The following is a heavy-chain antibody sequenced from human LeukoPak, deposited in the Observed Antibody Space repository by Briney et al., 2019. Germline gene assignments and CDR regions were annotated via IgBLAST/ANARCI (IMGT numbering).Heavy chain of an antibody. CDR1: GYTFTGYY. CDR3: ARANRRGIAVAGTKPY. J-gene: IGHJ4*02. V-gene: IGHV1-2*02. CDR2: INPNSGGT. Sequence: ASVKVSCRASGYTFTGYYMHWVRQAPGQGLEWMGWINPNSGGTNYAQKFQGRVTMTRDTSISTAYMELSRLRSDDTAVYYCARANRRGIAVAGTKPYGGKGTLVTVSS. D-gene: IGHD6-19*01.